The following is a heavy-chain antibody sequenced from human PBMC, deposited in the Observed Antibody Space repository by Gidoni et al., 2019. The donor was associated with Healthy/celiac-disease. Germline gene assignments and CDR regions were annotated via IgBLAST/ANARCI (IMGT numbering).Heavy chain of an antibody. D-gene: IGHD3-22*01. CDR3: ARDRVGSSGPPGY. V-gene: IGHV4-61*01. J-gene: IGHJ4*02. CDR2: IYYSGST. Sequence: QVQLQESGPGLVKPSETLSLTCTVSGGSVSSGSYYWSWIRQPPGKGLEWIGYIYYSGSTNYNPSLKSRVTISVDTSKNQFSLKLSSVTAADTAVYYCARDRVGSSGPPGYWGQGTLVTVSS. CDR1: GGSVSSGSYY.